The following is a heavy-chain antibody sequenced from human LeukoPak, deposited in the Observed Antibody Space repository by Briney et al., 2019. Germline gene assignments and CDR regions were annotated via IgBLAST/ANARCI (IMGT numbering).Heavy chain of an antibody. CDR3: ARVAANEDTFFDY. J-gene: IGHJ4*02. D-gene: IGHD6-19*01. Sequence: SETLSLTCVVSGGSISSNNWWSWVRQPPGKGLEWIGEIFHSGSTNYNPSLKSRVTISVDKSKNQFSLKLSSVTAADTAVYYCARVAANEDTFFDYWGQGTLVTVSS. V-gene: IGHV4-4*02. CDR2: IFHSGST. CDR1: GGSISSNNW.